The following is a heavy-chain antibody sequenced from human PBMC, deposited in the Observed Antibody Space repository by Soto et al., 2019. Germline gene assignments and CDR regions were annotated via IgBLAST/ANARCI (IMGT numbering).Heavy chain of an antibody. D-gene: IGHD3-22*01. CDR2: ISGSGGST. Sequence: GGSLRLSCAASGFTFSSYAMSWVRQAPGKGLEWVSAISGSGGSTYYADSVKGRFTISRDNSKNTLYRQMNSLRAEDTAVYYCAKYYYDSSGYYYSQGTFYWGQGTLVTVSS. J-gene: IGHJ4*02. V-gene: IGHV3-23*01. CDR1: GFTFSSYA. CDR3: AKYYYDSSGYYYSQGTFY.